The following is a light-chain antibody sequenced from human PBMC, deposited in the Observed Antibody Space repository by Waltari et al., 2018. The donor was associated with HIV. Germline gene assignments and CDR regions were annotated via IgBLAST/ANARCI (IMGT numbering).Light chain of an antibody. J-gene: IGLJ3*02. Sequence: QSALTQPRSVSGSPGQSVTISCTRTSSDVGGYDYVSWYQQHPGKAPKLMIYDVNNRPSGVPDRFSGSKSGNSASLSISGLQADDEADYFCCSYAGTYTWVFGGGTKLTVL. CDR1: SSDVGGYDY. V-gene: IGLV2-11*01. CDR2: DVN. CDR3: CSYAGTYTWV.